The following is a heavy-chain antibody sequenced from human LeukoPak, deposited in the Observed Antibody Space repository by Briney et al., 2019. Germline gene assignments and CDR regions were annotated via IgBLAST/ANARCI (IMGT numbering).Heavy chain of an antibody. CDR1: GFTFSSYS. CDR2: ISSRSSYI. Sequence: PGGSLRLSCAASGFTFSSYSMNWVRQAPGKGLEWVSSISSRSSYIYYADSVKGRFTISRDNAKNSLYLQMNSLRAEDTAVYYCARMGEWLENFDYWGQGTLVTVSS. J-gene: IGHJ4*02. V-gene: IGHV3-21*01. D-gene: IGHD6-19*01. CDR3: ARMGEWLENFDY.